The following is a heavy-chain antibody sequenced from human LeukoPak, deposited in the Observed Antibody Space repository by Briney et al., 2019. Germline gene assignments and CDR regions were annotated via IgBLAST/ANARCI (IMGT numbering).Heavy chain of an antibody. CDR2: IKQDGNEK. J-gene: IGHJ4*02. V-gene: IGHV3-7*05. D-gene: IGHD3-10*01. Sequence: GGSLRLSCAASGFTLSSFWMSWVRQAPGKGLEWVANIKQDGNEKYYADSVKGRFTISRDNAKNSLYLQMDSLRAEDTAVYYCATIKVRANNYDTDGFEYWGQGTLVTVSS. CDR3: ATIKVRANNYDTDGFEY. CDR1: GFTLSSFW.